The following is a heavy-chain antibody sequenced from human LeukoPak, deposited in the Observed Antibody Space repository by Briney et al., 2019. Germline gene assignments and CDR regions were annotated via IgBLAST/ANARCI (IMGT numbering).Heavy chain of an antibody. D-gene: IGHD3-10*01. CDR3: ARARKLHYYGSGSYYNTAAYYFDY. CDR1: GYSISSGYY. V-gene: IGHV4-38-2*02. J-gene: IGHJ4*02. CDR2: IYHSGST. Sequence: SETLSLTCTVSGYSISSGYYWGWIRQPPGKGLEWIGSIYHSGSTYYNPSLKSRVTISVDTSKNQFSLKLSSVTAADTAVYYCARARKLHYYGSGSYYNTAAYYFDYWGQGTLVTVSS.